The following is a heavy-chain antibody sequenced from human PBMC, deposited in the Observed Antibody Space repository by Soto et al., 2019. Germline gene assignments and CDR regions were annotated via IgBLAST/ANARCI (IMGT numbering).Heavy chain of an antibody. CDR2: IYYSGST. CDR3: ARYCSNYGFDP. V-gene: IGHV4-61*01. D-gene: IGHD4-4*01. J-gene: IGHJ5*02. CDR1: GGSVSSGSYY. Sequence: SETLSLTCTVSGGSVSSGSYYWSWIRQPPGKGLEWIGYIYYSGSTNYNPSLKSRVTISVDTSKNQFSLKLSSVTAADTAVYYCARYCSNYGFDPWGQGTLVTVSS.